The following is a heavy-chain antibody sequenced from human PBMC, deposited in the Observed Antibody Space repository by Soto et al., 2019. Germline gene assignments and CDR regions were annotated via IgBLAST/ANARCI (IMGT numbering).Heavy chain of an antibody. CDR2: LIPIIGTA. J-gene: IGHJ4*02. Sequence: SVKVSCKASGGSLRDSGISWLRQAPGQGLEWVGGLIPIIGTANYAQNLQDRLTITADDSTNTAFMELTSLTSDDTAMYFCARDREGSGSLSSYFAYWGQGTLVTVSS. CDR3: ARDREGSGSLSSYFAY. D-gene: IGHD3-10*01. V-gene: IGHV1-69*13. CDR1: GGSLRDSG.